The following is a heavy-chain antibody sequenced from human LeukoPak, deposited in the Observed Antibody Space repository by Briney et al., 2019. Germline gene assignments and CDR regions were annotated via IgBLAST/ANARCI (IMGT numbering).Heavy chain of an antibody. D-gene: IGHD6-6*01. CDR1: GYSFTSYW. V-gene: IGHV5-51*01. CDR3: ARRTAGYSSSRANFDY. Sequence: GESLKISCQGSGYSFTSYWIGWVRQMPGKGLEWMGIIYPGDSDTRYSPSFQGQVTISADKSISTAYLQWSSLKASDTAMYYCARRTAGYSSSRANFDYWGQGTLVTVSS. CDR2: IYPGDSDT. J-gene: IGHJ4*02.